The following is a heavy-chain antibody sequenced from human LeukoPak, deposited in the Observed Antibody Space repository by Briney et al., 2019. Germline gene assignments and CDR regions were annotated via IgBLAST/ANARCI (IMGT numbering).Heavy chain of an antibody. Sequence: GGSLRLSCAAAGFTFSSYSMNWVRQAPGKGLEWVSSISSSSSYIYYADSVKGRFTISRDNAKNSLYLQMNSLRAEDTAVYYCARASGGYVSPYWGQGTLVTVSS. J-gene: IGHJ4*02. CDR1: GFTFSSYS. CDR3: ARASGGYVSPY. D-gene: IGHD3-16*01. CDR2: ISSSSSYI. V-gene: IGHV3-21*01.